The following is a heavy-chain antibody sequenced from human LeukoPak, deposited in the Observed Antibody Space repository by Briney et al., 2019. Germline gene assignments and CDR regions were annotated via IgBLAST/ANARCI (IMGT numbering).Heavy chain of an antibody. D-gene: IGHD6-13*01. V-gene: IGHV3-33*01. J-gene: IGHJ6*02. CDR1: GFTFSSYG. CDR2: IWYDGSNK. CDR3: ATRHNPGIAAAGPYYYYYGMDV. Sequence: PGGSLRLSCAASGFTFSSYGMHWVRQAPGKGLEWVAVIWYDGSNKYYADSVKGRFTISRDNSKNTLYLQMNSLRAEDTAVYYCATRHNPGIAAAGPYYYYYGMDVWGQGTTVTVSS.